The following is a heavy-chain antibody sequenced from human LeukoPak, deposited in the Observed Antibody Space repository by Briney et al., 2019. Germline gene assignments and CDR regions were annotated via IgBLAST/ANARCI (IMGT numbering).Heavy chain of an antibody. CDR3: ARERWSLYSNDYYYYGLDV. J-gene: IGHJ6*02. Sequence: GGSLRLSCAASGFTFSSYWMHWVRQAPGKGLEWVAHIKQDGSEKNYVDSVKGRFTISRDNAKNSLYLQMNSLRAEDTAVYYCARERWSLYSNDYYYYGLDVWGQGTTVTVSS. CDR1: GFTFSSYW. CDR2: IKQDGSEK. V-gene: IGHV3-7*01. D-gene: IGHD3-3*01.